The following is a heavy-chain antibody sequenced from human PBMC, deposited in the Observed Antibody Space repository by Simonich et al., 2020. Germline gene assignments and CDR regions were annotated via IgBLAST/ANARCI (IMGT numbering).Heavy chain of an antibody. Sequence: QLQLPESVPGLVKPSETLSLTCTVSGGSISSSSYYWGWIRQPPGKGLEWIGSIYYSGSTYTNPSHKRRVTISVDTSKNQFSLKLSSVTAADTAVYYCARHAGFAFDIWGQGTMVTVSS. CDR2: IYYSGST. J-gene: IGHJ3*02. CDR3: ARHAGFAFDI. V-gene: IGHV4-39*01. CDR1: GGSISSSSYY. D-gene: IGHD6-13*01.